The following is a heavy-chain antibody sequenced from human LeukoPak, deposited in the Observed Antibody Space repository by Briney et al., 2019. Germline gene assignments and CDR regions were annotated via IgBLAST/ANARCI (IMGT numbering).Heavy chain of an antibody. CDR1: GHTFTSYD. CDR3: ARFFSRYSSSWYYPNYYYYYMDV. V-gene: IGHV1-8*03. CDR2: MNPNSGNT. J-gene: IGHJ6*03. Sequence: ASVKVSCKASGHTFTSYDINWVRQATGQGLEWMGWMNPNSGNTGYAQKFQGRVTITRNTSISTAYMELSSLRSEDTAVYYCARFFSRYSSSWYYPNYYYYYMDVWGKGTTVTVSS. D-gene: IGHD6-13*01.